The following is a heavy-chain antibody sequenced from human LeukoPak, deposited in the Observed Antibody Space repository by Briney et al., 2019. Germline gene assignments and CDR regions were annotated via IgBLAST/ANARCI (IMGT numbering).Heavy chain of an antibody. J-gene: IGHJ2*01. V-gene: IGHV1-18*01. Sequence: ASVKVSCKASGYTFTSYGISWVGQAPGQGLAWMEWISAYNGNTNYAQKLQGRVTMTTDTSTSTAYMELRSLRSDDTAVYCCARGAIWYFDLWGRGTLVTVSS. CDR3: ARGAIWYFDL. CDR2: ISAYNGNT. CDR1: GYTFTSYG.